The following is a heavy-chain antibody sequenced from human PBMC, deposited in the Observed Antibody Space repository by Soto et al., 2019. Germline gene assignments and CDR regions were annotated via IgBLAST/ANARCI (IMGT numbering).Heavy chain of an antibody. CDR2: LSRGGGST. CDR3: ARDGQYRTDGFDI. Sequence: EAQLLESGGELIQPGGSLRLSCAASGFTYSSHGMSWVRQAPGKGLEWIAGLSRGGGSTYYADSVKGRFTISRDNSKNTLDLIMNRLRVEDTALYYCARDGQYRTDGFDIWGQGTMVTVSS. V-gene: IGHV3-23*01. J-gene: IGHJ3*02. CDR1: GFTYSSHG. D-gene: IGHD5-12*01.